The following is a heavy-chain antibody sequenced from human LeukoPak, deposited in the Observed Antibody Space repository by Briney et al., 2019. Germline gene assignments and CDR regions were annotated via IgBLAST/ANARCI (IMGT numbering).Heavy chain of an antibody. D-gene: IGHD1-1*01. CDR3: TIQLETRIYYYYGMDV. V-gene: IGHV3-73*01. CDR1: GFTFSGSA. Sequence: TGGSLRLSCAASGFTFSGSAMHWVRQASGKGLEWVGRIRSKANSYATAYAASVKGRFTISRDDSKNTAYLQMNSLKTEDTAVYYCTIQLETRIYYYYGMDVWGQGTTVTVSS. CDR2: IRSKANSYAT. J-gene: IGHJ6*02.